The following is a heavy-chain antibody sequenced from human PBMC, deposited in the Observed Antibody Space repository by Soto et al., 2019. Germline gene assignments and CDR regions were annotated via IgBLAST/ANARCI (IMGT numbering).Heavy chain of an antibody. CDR1: GGSISGYY. D-gene: IGHD3-3*01. V-gene: IGHV4-59*08. CDR2: MFYSGST. CDR3: ARASTLFGPVISE. Sequence: QVQLQESGPGLVKPSETLSLTCTVSGGSISGYYWSWIRQPPGKGLEWIGYMFYSGSTKYNPSLRSRVTMSVDTSKNQVSLKLTSVTAADTALYSCARASTLFGPVISEWGQGSLVTVSS. J-gene: IGHJ4*02.